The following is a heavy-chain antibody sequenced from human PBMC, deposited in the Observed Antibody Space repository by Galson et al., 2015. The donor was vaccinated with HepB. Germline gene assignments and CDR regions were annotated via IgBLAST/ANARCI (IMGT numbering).Heavy chain of an antibody. CDR1: GYTFTSYG. V-gene: IGHV1-18*01. J-gene: IGHJ6*02. CDR2: ISAYNGNT. D-gene: IGHD3-3*01. CDR3: ARIFGAIYYYGMDV. Sequence: SVKVSCKASGYTFTSYGISWVRQAPGQGLEWMGWISAYNGNTNYAQKLQGRVTMTTDTSTSTAYMELRSLRSDDTAVYYCARIFGAIYYYGMDVWGQGTTVTVSS.